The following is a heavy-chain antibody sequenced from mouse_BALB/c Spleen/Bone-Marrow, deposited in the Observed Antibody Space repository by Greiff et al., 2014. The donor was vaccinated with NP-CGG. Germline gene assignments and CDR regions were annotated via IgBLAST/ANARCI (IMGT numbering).Heavy chain of an antibody. CDR2: IYPGDGNT. D-gene: IGHD2-4*01. CDR1: GYAFSSSW. CDR3: ALYDYDGLSWFAY. Sequence: QVQLKQSGPELVKPGASVKISCKASGYAFSSSWMNWVKQRPGQGLEWIGRIYPGDGNTNYNGKFKGKATLTADKSSTTAYMQLSSLTSVDSAVYFCALYDYDGLSWFAYGGQGTLVTGSA. V-gene: IGHV1-82*01. J-gene: IGHJ3*01.